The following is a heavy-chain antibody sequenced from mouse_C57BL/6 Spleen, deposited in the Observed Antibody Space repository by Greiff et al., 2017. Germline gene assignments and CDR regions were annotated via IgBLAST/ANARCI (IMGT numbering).Heavy chain of an antibody. CDR1: GFSLTSYG. J-gene: IGHJ2*01. CDR3: ALITTVVALDY. D-gene: IGHD1-1*01. CDR2: IWGDGST. Sequence: VHLVESGPGLVAPSQSLSITCTVSGFSLTSYGVSWVRQPPGKGLEWLGVIWGDGSTNSHSALISRLSISKDNSKIQVFLKLNSLQTDDTATYYCALITTVVALDYWGQGTTLTVSS. V-gene: IGHV2-3*01.